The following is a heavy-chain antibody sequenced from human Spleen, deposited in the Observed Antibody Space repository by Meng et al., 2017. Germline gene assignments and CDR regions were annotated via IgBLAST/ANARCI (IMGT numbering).Heavy chain of an antibody. CDR1: GGSISRGGYY. CDR2: IHYTGTT. J-gene: IGHJ2*01. V-gene: IGHV4-31*03. Sequence: GQLQRLVHDLVTPSQPRSPPSTVAGGSISRGGYYWSWIRQLPGKGLEWIGYIHYTGTTNYNPSLKSRVTISVDTSKNQFSLNLSSVTAADTAVYYCARAHTGWYFDLWGRGTLVTVSS. D-gene: IGHD2-8*02. CDR3: ARAHTGWYFDL.